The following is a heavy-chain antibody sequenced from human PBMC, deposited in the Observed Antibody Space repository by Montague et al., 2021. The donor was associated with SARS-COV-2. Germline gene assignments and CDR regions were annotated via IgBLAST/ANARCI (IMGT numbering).Heavy chain of an antibody. CDR1: GFTFESHA. V-gene: IGHV3-9*01. CDR2: ISWNSGYL. CDR3: VKIRAYYFDY. J-gene: IGHJ4*02. Sequence: SLRLSCAASGFTFESHAMNWVRQAPGKGLEWVSSISWNSGYLDYAESVKGRFTISRDNAKNSLYLEMDSLRVEDTALYYCVKIRAYYFDYWGQGTLVTVSS.